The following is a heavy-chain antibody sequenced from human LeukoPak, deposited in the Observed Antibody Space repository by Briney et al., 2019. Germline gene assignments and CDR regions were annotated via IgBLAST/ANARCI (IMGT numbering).Heavy chain of an antibody. V-gene: IGHV3-48*03. Sequence: LPGGSLRLSCAASGFTFWSYEMNWVRQAPGKGLEWVAYISNGVSTRHYADSVRGRFTISRDNAKKSLYLQMNSLRAEDTAVYYCARSYCSGGSCYVLDYWGQGTLVTVSS. CDR2: ISNGVSTR. J-gene: IGHJ4*02. CDR3: ARSYCSGGSCYVLDY. CDR1: GFTFWSYE. D-gene: IGHD2-15*01.